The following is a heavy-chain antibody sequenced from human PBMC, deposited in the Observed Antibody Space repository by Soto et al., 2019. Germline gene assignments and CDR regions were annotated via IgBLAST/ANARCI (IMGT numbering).Heavy chain of an antibody. D-gene: IGHD2-15*01. CDR1: GGTFSSYA. Sequence: QVQLVQSGAEVKKPGSSVKVSCKASGGTFSSYAISWVRQAPGQGLEWMGGIIPIFGTANYAQKFQGRVTITADKSTSTAYMELSSLRSDDTAVYYCSRAAYMTPYYYYGMDVWGQGTTVTVSS. CDR2: IIPIFGTA. V-gene: IGHV1-69*06. J-gene: IGHJ6*02. CDR3: SRAAYMTPYYYYGMDV.